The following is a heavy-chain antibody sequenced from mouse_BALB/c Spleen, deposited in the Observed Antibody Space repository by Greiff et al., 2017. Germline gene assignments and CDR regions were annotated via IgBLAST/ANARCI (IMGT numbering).Heavy chain of an antibody. CDR3: ARHAIHYGNHGDYAMDY. Sequence: EVQGVESGGGLVQPGGSLKLSCAASGFTFSSYTMSWVRQTPEKRLEWVAYISNGGGSTYYPDTVKGRFTISRDNAKNTLYLQMSSLKSEDTAMYYCARHAIHYGNHGDYAMDYWGQGTSVTVSS. J-gene: IGHJ4*01. D-gene: IGHD2-1*01. V-gene: IGHV5-12-2*01. CDR1: GFTFSSYT. CDR2: ISNGGGST.